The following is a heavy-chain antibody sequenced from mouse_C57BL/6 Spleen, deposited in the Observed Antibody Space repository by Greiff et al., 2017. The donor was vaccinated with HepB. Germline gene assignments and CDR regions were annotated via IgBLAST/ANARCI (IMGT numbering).Heavy chain of an antibody. CDR3: ARVTTVVDYYAMDY. D-gene: IGHD1-1*01. CDR2: IYPGDGDT. Sequence: LVKPGASVKISCKASGYAFSSSWMNWVKQRPGKGLEWIGRIYPGDGDTNYNGKFKGKATLTADKSSSTAYMQLSSLTSEDSAVYFCARVTTVVDYYAMDYWGQGTSVTVSS. CDR1: GYAFSSSW. J-gene: IGHJ4*01. V-gene: IGHV1-82*01.